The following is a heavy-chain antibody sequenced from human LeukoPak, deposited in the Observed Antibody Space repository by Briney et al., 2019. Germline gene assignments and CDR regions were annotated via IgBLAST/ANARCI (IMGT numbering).Heavy chain of an antibody. J-gene: IGHJ6*03. CDR3: AKRRGLELLYYYYMDV. CDR1: GFTFSSYG. D-gene: IGHD1-7*01. Sequence: GGSLRLSCAASGFTFSSYGFHWVRQAPGKGLEWVSAISGSGGSTYYADSVKGRFTISRDNSKNTLYLQMNSLRAEDTAVYYCAKRRGLELLYYYYMDVWGKGTTVTVSS. V-gene: IGHV3-23*01. CDR2: ISGSGGST.